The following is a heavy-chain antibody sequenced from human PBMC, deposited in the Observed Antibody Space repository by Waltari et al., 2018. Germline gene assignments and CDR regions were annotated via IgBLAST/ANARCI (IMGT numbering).Heavy chain of an antibody. V-gene: IGHV3-23*01. CDR1: GFSFSHYP. CDR3: AKADFGDPFWYFDL. D-gene: IGHD4-17*01. J-gene: IGHJ2*01. Sequence: EVQLLESGGGLVQPGGSIRLSCAASGFSFSHYPMAWGRQAPGKGLEWVSTMTADGRSRNYADSVKGRFTISRDNSQNTLDLQMNTLRAEDTAVYFCAKADFGDPFWYFDLWGRGTLVTVSA. CDR2: MTADGRSR.